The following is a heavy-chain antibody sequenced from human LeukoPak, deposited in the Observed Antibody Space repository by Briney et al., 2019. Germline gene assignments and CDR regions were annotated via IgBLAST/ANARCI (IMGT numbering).Heavy chain of an antibody. V-gene: IGHV3-30*04. CDR2: TSHDGNFK. Sequence: PGRSLRLSCAASGFIFHNCAIHWVRQAPGKGLEWVAITSHDGNFKSYGDSVKGRFTITLSTDNSENTVHLQMNRLRIEDTAIYYCVRDPTDYKNNTSPTAGYFDTWGQGSLVTVSS. CDR3: VRDPTDYKNNTSPTAGYFDT. D-gene: IGHD4-11*01. CDR1: GFIFHNCA. J-gene: IGHJ4*02.